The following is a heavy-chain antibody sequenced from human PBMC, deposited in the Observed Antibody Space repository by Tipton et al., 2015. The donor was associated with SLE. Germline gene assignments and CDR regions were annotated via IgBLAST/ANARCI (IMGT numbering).Heavy chain of an antibody. CDR3: ALYSYGY. V-gene: IGHV4-4*02. Sequence: TLSLTCAVSGGSISSSNWWSWVRQPPGKGLEWIGEINHSGSTDYNPSLKSRVTISVDTSKNQFSLKLSSVTAADTAVYYCALYSYGYWGQGTLVTASS. J-gene: IGHJ4*02. D-gene: IGHD5-18*01. CDR1: GGSISSSNW. CDR2: INHSGST.